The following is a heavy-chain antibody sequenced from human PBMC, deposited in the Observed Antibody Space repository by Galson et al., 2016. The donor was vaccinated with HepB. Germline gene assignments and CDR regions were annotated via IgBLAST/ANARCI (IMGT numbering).Heavy chain of an antibody. J-gene: IGHJ2*01. Sequence: SLRLSCAASGFTLSDYSMYWVRQAPGKGLEWVAIIWYDGSDKFYAGSVKGRFTISRDNSNNTMFLQMNNLRVEDTAVYYCARDKRLLTPPWYFDLWGRGTPVSVSS. D-gene: IGHD2-15*01. CDR3: ARDKRLLTPPWYFDL. CDR1: GFTLSDYS. CDR2: IWYDGSDK. V-gene: IGHV3-33*01.